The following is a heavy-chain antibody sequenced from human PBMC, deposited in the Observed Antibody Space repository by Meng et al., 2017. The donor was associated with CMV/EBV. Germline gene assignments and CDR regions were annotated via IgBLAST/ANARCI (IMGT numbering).Heavy chain of an antibody. CDR3: AKDSGTAMAWFDP. CDR2: ISGSGGST. V-gene: IGHV3-23*01. CDR1: GFTLSSYA. J-gene: IGHJ5*02. Sequence: AACGFTLSSYAMSWVRQAPGKGLEWVSAISGSGGSTYYADSVKGRFTISRDNSKNTLYLQMNSLRAEDTAVYYCAKDSGTAMAWFDPWGQGTLVTVSS. D-gene: IGHD5-18*01.